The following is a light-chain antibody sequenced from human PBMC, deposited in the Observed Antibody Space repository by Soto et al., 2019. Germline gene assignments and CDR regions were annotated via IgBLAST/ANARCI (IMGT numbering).Light chain of an antibody. CDR3: QHYGSSRWT. CDR2: GAS. V-gene: IGKV3-20*01. J-gene: IGKJ1*01. CDR1: QSVSSSY. Sequence: EIVLTQSPGTLSLSPGERATLSCRASQSVSSSYLAWYQQKPGQAPRLLIYGASSRATGIPDRFSGSGSGTDFPLTISRLEPEDFAVYYCQHYGSSRWTFGQGTKVEIK.